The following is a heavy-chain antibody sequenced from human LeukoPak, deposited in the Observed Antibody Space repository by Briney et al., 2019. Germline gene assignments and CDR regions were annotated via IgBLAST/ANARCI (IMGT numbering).Heavy chain of an antibody. CDR3: ARSRGAGPGAFFDL. Sequence: PGGSLRLSCAASGFTFSDHYMSWIRQAPGKGLEWISYINSAGSAANHADSVRGRFTISRDNAKNSLYLQLNSLRAEDTAVYFCARSRGAGPGAFFDLWGQGNLVTVSS. CDR1: GFTFSDHY. V-gene: IGHV3-11*03. CDR2: INSAGSAA. D-gene: IGHD6-19*01. J-gene: IGHJ4*02.